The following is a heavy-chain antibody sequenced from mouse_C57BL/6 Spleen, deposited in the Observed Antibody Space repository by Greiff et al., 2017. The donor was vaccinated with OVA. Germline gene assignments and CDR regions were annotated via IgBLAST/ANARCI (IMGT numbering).Heavy chain of an antibody. V-gene: IGHV5-4*01. J-gene: IGHJ2*01. CDR1: GFTFSSYA. CDR3: ARDGLTGDYFDY. Sequence: EVQVVESGGGLVKPGGSLKLSCAASGFTFSSYAMSWVRQTPEKRLEWVATISDGGSYTYYPDNVKGRFTISRDNAKNNLYLQMSHLKSEDTAMYYCARDGLTGDYFDYWGQGTTLTVSS. CDR2: ISDGGSYT.